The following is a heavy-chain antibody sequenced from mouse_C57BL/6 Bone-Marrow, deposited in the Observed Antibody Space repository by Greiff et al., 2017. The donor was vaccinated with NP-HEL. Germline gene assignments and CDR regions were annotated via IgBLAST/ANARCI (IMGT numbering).Heavy chain of an antibody. CDR2: IYPSDSET. D-gene: IGHD2-3*01. CDR1: GYTFTSYW. Sequence: VQLQQPGAELVRPGSSVKLSCKASGYTFTSYWMDWVKQRPGQGLEWIGNIYPSDSETHYNQKFKDKATLTVDKSSSTAYMQLSSLTSEDSAVYYCARGWLLLFDYWGQGTTLTVSS. V-gene: IGHV1-61*01. J-gene: IGHJ2*01. CDR3: ARGWLLLFDY.